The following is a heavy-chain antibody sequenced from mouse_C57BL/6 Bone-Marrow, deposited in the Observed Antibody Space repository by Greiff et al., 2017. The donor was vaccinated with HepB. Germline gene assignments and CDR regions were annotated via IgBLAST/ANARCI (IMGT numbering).Heavy chain of an antibody. D-gene: IGHD1-1*02. J-gene: IGHJ2*01. CDR2: ISDGGSYT. Sequence: EVQGVESGGGLVKPGGSLKLSCAASGFTFSSYAMSWVRQTPEKRLEWVATISDGGSYTYYPDNVKGRFTISRDNAKNNLYLQMSHLKSEDTAMYYCARDRGGCDYWGQGTTLTVSS. CDR1: GFTFSSYA. CDR3: ARDRGGCDY. V-gene: IGHV5-4*01.